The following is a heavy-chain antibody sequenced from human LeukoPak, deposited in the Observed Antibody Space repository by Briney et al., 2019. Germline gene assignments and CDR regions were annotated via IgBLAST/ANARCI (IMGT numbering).Heavy chain of an antibody. J-gene: IGHJ6*03. CDR3: ARGDPKLYYMDV. Sequence: GGSLRLSCAASGFTVSSNYMSWVRQAPGKGLEWVSVIYSGGYTYYADSVKGRFTISRDNSKNTPYFQMNSLRAEDTAVYYCARGDPKLYYMDVWGKGTTVTVSS. CDR2: IYSGGYT. CDR1: GFTVSSNY. V-gene: IGHV3-53*01.